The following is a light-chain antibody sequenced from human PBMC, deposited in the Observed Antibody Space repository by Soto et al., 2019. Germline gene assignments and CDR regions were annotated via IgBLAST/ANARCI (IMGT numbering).Light chain of an antibody. CDR3: QHYNNGPR. CDR2: GAS. J-gene: IGKJ1*01. V-gene: IGKV3-15*01. CDR1: QTINNN. Sequence: EAVMTQSPATLSLSPGEGATLSFRASQTINNNLAWYQQKPGQAPRLLIYGASRRATGVPARFSGSGSGTEFTLTISSLQSEDFAVYYCQHYNNGPRFGQGTKVDIK.